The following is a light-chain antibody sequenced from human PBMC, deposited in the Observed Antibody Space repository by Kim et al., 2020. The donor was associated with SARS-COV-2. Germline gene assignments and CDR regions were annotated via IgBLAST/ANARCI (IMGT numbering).Light chain of an antibody. CDR1: QSIRNDY. CDR3: QQYGSSPWT. CDR2: GAS. J-gene: IGKJ1*01. V-gene: IGKV3-20*01. Sequence: EIVLTQSPGTRSLSPGERATLPCWASQSIRNDYLAWYQQKPGQSPRLLIYGASSRATGIPDRFSGSGSGTDFTLTISRLEPEDFAVYYCQQYGSSPWTFGQGTKVDIK.